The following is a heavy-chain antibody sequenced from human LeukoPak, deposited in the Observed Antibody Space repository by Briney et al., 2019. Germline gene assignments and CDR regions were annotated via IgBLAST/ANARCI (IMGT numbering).Heavy chain of an antibody. D-gene: IGHD1-26*01. J-gene: IGHJ4*02. CDR1: GGSFSGYY. V-gene: IGHV4-34*01. Sequence: SETLSLTCAVCGGSFSGYYWSWIRQPPGKGLEWIGEINHSGSTYYNPSLKSRVTISVETSKNQFSLKLSSVTAADTAVYYCARDGRFPPEVLPRYFDYWGQGTLVTVSS. CDR3: ARDGRFPPEVLPRYFDY. CDR2: INHSGST.